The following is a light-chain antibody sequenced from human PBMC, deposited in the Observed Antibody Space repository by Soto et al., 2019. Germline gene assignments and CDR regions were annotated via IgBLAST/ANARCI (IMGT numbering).Light chain of an antibody. CDR3: QQHAHWPLT. V-gene: IGKV3-11*01. J-gene: IGKJ4*01. CDR2: DAS. CDR1: QSISSY. Sequence: EVVLTQSPDTLSLPPGERATLSCRASQSISSYLAWYQQKPGQAPRLLIYDASSRATGIPARFSGSGSGTDFTLTISSLEPEDFAVYYCQQHAHWPLTFGGGTKVDIK.